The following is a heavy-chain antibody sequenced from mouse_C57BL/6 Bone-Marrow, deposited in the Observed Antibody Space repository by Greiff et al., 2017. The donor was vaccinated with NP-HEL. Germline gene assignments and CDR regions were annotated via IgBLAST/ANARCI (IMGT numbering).Heavy chain of an antibody. CDR3: ARDAYAAD. V-gene: IGHV7-1*01. J-gene: IGHJ3*01. Sequence: EVKLVESGGGLVQSGRSLRLSCATSGFTFSDFYMEWVRQAPGKGLEWIAASRNKANDYTTAYSASVKGRFIVSRDTSQSILYLQMNALRAEDTAIYYCARDAYAADWGQGTLVTVSA. CDR2: SRNKANDYTT. D-gene: IGHD1-1*01. CDR1: GFTFSDFY.